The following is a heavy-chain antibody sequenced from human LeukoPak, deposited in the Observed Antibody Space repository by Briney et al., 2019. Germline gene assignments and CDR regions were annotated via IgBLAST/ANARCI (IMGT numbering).Heavy chain of an antibody. CDR3: ADDRRNGVMDV. CDR1: GFTFSSFAM. D-gene: IGHD1-1*01. CDR2: IYHSGST. J-gene: IGHJ6*03. V-gene: IGHV4-4*02. Sequence: GSLRLSCAASGFTFSSFAMSWVRQPPGKGLEWIGEIYHSGSTNYNPSLKSRVTISVDKSKNQFSLKLSSVTAADTAVYYCADDRRNGVMDVWGKGTTVTVSS.